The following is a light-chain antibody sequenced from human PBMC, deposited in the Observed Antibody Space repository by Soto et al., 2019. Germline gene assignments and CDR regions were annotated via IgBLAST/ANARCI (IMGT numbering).Light chain of an antibody. V-gene: IGKV1-33*01. J-gene: IGKJ4*01. CDR1: EHINNY. Sequence: IQMTQSPPSLSASVGDRVTITCQASEHINNYLNWYQQIPGKAPKLLTYDASNLAAGAPSRFSGSGSGTAFTFAISGLQPDDVATYYCQQYDSLPLTFGGGTKVDIK. CDR3: QQYDSLPLT. CDR2: DAS.